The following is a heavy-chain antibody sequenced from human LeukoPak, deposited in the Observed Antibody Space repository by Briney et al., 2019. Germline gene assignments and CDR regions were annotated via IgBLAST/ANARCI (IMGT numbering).Heavy chain of an antibody. CDR1: GFTVSSNY. CDR3: ASATDFGDDPYYYYGMDV. Sequence: GGSLRLSCAASGFTVSSNYMSWVRQAPGKGLEWVSVIYSGGSTYYADSVKGRFTISRDNSKNTLYLQMNSLRAEDTAVYYCASATDFGDDPYYYYGMDVWGQGTTVTVSS. D-gene: IGHD4-17*01. CDR2: IYSGGST. J-gene: IGHJ6*02. V-gene: IGHV3-66*01.